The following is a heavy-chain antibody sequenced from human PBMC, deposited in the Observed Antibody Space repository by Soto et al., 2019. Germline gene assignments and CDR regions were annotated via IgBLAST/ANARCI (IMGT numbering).Heavy chain of an antibody. CDR2: INHSGST. CDR3: ARVATGYSSSWVSY. J-gene: IGHJ4*02. V-gene: IGHV4-34*01. D-gene: IGHD6-13*01. CDR1: GGSFSGYY. Sequence: QVQLQQWGAGLLKPSETLSLTCAVYGGSFSGYYWSWIRQPPGKGLEWIGEINHSGSTNYNPSLNSRITISVDTSQNQSSLKLSSVTAADTAGYYCARVATGYSSSWVSYWGQGTLVTVSS.